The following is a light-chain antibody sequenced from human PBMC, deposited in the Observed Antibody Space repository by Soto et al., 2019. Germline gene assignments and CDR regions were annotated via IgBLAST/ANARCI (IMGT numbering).Light chain of an antibody. Sequence: EIVMTQSPATLSVSPGERATLSCRASQSVSSNLAWYQQKPGQAPRLLIYGASTRATGIPARFSGSESGTEFTLTISGLQSEDFAVYYCQQYNNWPRAFGQGNKLEIK. CDR2: GAS. J-gene: IGKJ2*01. V-gene: IGKV3-15*01. CDR1: QSVSSN. CDR3: QQYNNWPRA.